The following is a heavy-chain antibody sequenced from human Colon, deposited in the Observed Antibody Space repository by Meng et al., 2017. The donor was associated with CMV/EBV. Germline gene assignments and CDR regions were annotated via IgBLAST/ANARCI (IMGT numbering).Heavy chain of an antibody. CDR3: ARSRVVGATGPDY. D-gene: IGHD1-26*01. CDR2: IYTNDNT. V-gene: IGHV3-66*02. Sequence: GGSLRLSCAASGFTVNSKYMSWVRQAPGKGLEWVSVIYTNDNTFYADSVKGRFTISRDNSQNTLFLQMNSLRPEDTAVYYCARSRVVGATGPDYWGQGTLVTVPQ. CDR1: GFTVNSKY. J-gene: IGHJ4*02.